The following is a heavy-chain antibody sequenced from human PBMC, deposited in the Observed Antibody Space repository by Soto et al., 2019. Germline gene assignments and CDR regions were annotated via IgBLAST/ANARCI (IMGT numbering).Heavy chain of an antibody. CDR1: GYTFTSYG. Sequence: GASVKVSCKASGYTFTSYGISWVRQAPGQGLEWMGWISAYNGNTNYAQKLQGRVTMTTDTSTNTAYMELRSLRSDDTAVYYCARDINTVEDIVVVVAATPAHAFDIWGQGTMVTVSS. V-gene: IGHV1-18*01. CDR2: ISAYNGNT. J-gene: IGHJ3*02. D-gene: IGHD2-15*01. CDR3: ARDINTVEDIVVVVAATPAHAFDI.